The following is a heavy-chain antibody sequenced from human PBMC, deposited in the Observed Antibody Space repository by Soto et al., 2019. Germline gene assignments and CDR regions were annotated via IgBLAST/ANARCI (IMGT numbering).Heavy chain of an antibody. CDR2: ISYDGSNK. Sequence: GGSLRLSCAASGFTFSSYAMHWVRQAPGKGLEWVAVISYDGSNKYYADSVKGRFTISRDNSKNTLYLQMNSLRAEDTAVYYCAREMTTMGDAFDIWGQGTMVTVSS. D-gene: IGHD4-17*01. CDR1: GFTFSSYA. CDR3: AREMTTMGDAFDI. V-gene: IGHV3-30-3*01. J-gene: IGHJ3*02.